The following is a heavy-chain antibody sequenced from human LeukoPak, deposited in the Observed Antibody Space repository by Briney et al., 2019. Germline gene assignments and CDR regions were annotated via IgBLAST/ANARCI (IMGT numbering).Heavy chain of an antibody. V-gene: IGHV4-59*01. CDR1: GGSFSSYY. CDR2: IYYSGST. Sequence: SETLSLTCAVYGGSFSSYYWSWIRQPPGKGLEWIGYIYYSGSTNYNPSLKSRVTISVDTSKNQFSLKLSSVTAADTAVYYCAGVRYSYGYNGLFDYWGQGTLVPVSS. CDR3: AGVRYSYGYNGLFDY. D-gene: IGHD5-18*01. J-gene: IGHJ4*02.